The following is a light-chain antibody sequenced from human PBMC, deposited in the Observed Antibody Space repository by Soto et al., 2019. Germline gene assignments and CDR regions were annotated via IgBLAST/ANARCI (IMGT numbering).Light chain of an antibody. CDR3: QQYGSSPRT. CDR1: QSVSGSH. CDR2: GAS. Sequence: EIVLTQSPGTLSLSPGERATLSCRASQSVSGSHLAWYQQKPGQGPRLLIYGASSRATGIPDRFSGSGSGTDFTLTISRLEPEDFAVYYCQQYGSSPRTFGQGTKVEIK. J-gene: IGKJ1*01. V-gene: IGKV3-20*01.